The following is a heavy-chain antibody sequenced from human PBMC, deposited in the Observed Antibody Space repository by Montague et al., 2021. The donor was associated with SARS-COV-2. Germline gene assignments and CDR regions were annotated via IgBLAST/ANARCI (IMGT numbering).Heavy chain of an antibody. CDR1: GFTFSKYA. J-gene: IGHJ3*02. Sequence: SLRLSCAASGFTFSKYAMSWVRQARGKGLEWVSAISGSGRSTYYADSVKGRFTISRDNSKNTLYLQMNSLRAEDTAVYYCAKDRLALLWFRERYDAFDIWGQGTMVTVSS. CDR3: AKDRLALLWFRERYDAFDI. CDR2: ISGSGRST. V-gene: IGHV3-23*01. D-gene: IGHD3-10*01.